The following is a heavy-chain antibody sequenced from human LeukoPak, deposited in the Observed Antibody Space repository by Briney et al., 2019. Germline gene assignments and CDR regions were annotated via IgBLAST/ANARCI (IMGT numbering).Heavy chain of an antibody. CDR3: AKDLRAYFWSGYYKGGWFDP. J-gene: IGHJ5*02. Sequence: GGSLRLSCEASGVTFSSYVMSWVRQAPGKGPEWVSGISGSGGSTYYADSVKGRFTISRDNSKNTLYLQMNSLRAEDTAVYYCAKDLRAYFWSGYYKGGWFDPWGQGTLVTVSS. D-gene: IGHD3-3*01. V-gene: IGHV3-23*01. CDR2: ISGSGGST. CDR1: GVTFSSYV.